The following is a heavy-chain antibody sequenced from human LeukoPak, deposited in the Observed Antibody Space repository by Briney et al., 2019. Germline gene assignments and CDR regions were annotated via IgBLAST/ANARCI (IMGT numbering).Heavy chain of an antibody. CDR3: ATYRAADKGFDY. CDR1: GYTFTSYG. V-gene: IGHV1-18*04. J-gene: IGHJ4*02. D-gene: IGHD6-13*01. CDR2: ISGNT. Sequence: ASVKVSCKASGYTFTSYGISWVRQAPGQGLEWMGWISGNTNYAQKLQGRVTMTTDTSTSTAYMELRSLRSDDTAVYYCATYRAADKGFDYWGQGTLVTVSS.